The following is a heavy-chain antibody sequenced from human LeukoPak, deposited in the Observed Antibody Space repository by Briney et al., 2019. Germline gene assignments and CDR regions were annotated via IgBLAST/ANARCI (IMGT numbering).Heavy chain of an antibody. CDR3: ARDPDQHGVFDY. V-gene: IGHV3-33*01. CDR1: GFTFRNHG. D-gene: IGHD3-10*01. J-gene: IGHJ4*02. CDR2: IWYDGSNK. Sequence: QPGRSLRLSCVASGFTFRNHGMNWVRQGPGKGLEWVAGIWYDGSNKDYVDSVKGRFTISRDNSKNTLYLQMNSLRAEDTAVYYCARDPDQHGVFDYWGQGTLVTVSS.